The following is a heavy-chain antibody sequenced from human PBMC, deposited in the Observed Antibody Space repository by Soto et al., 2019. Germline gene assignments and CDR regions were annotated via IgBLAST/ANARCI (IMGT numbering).Heavy chain of an antibody. CDR2: IYYSGST. J-gene: IGHJ3*02. CDR1: GGSVSSYY. V-gene: IGHV4-59*02. Sequence: KPSETLSLTCTVYGGSVSSYYWSWIRQPPGKGLEWIGYIYYSGSTNYNPSLKSRVTISVDTSKNQFSLKLSSVTAADTAVYYCARGGFKSAFDIWGQGTMVTVSS. CDR3: ARGGFKSAFDI.